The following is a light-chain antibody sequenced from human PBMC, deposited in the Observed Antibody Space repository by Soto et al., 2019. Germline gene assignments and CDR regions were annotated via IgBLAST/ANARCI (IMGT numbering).Light chain of an antibody. CDR3: NSYTSKSTGV. CDR1: RSDVGGYTY. V-gene: IGLV2-14*01. Sequence: QSALTQPASVSGSPGQSITSSCTGTRSDVGGYTYVSWYQPQPGKAPKLIIYEVSNRPAGVSNRFSGSKSGNTASLTISGLQAEDEADYYCNSYTSKSTGVFGTGTKVTVL. CDR2: EVS. J-gene: IGLJ1*01.